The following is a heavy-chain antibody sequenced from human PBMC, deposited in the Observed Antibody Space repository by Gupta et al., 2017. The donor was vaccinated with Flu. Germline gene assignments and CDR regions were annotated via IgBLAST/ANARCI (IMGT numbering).Heavy chain of an antibody. Sequence: QVQLVESGGGVVQPGRSLRLSCAASGFTVSSYGMHWVRQAPGKGLEWVAVIWYDGSNKYYADSVKGRFTISRDNSKNTLYLQMNSLRAEDTAVYYCARDAWQLVPRAFDYWGQGTLVTVSS. J-gene: IGHJ4*02. CDR2: IWYDGSNK. D-gene: IGHD6-6*01. V-gene: IGHV3-33*01. CDR1: GFTVSSYG. CDR3: ARDAWQLVPRAFDY.